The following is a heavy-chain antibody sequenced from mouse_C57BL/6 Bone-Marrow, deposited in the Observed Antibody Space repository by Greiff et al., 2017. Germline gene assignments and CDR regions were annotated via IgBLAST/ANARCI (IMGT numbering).Heavy chain of an antibody. J-gene: IGHJ1*03. CDR2: IWTGGGT. Sequence: QVQLKESGPGLVAPSQSLSITCTVSGFSLTSYAISWVRQPPGKGLEWLGVIWTGGGTNYTLALISRLSISKDNSKRQVFLKMNRLQTDDTARSYCARNCGNYDWYFDFWGTGTTVTVSS. V-gene: IGHV2-9-1*01. CDR3: ARNCGNYDWYFDF. D-gene: IGHD2-1*01. CDR1: GFSLTSYA.